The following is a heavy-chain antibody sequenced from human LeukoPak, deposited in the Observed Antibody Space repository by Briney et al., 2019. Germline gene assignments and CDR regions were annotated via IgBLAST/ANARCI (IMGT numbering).Heavy chain of an antibody. J-gene: IGHJ4*02. Sequence: SSGGYYWSWIRQPPGKGLEWVSGISWNSGSIGYADSVKGRFTISRDNAKNSLYLQMNSLRAEDTALYYCAKDIDIVATIIDYWGQGTLVTVSS. CDR1: SSGGYY. D-gene: IGHD5-12*01. CDR3: AKDIDIVATIIDY. CDR2: ISWNSGSI. V-gene: IGHV3-9*01.